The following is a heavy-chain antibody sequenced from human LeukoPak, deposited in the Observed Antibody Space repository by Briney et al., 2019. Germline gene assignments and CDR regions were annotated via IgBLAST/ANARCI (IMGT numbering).Heavy chain of an antibody. D-gene: IGHD2-2*01. CDR3: ARGPIVDIIIVPAADDYSYMDV. Sequence: GASVKVSCKASGYTLRSYGITWVRQAPGQGLELMGWISAYNGNTKYPQKLQGRVTMTTDTSTSTAYMELRSLRSDDTAVYYCARGPIVDIIIVPAADDYSYMDVWGKGTTVTVSS. J-gene: IGHJ6*03. CDR1: GYTLRSYG. CDR2: ISAYNGNT. V-gene: IGHV1-18*01.